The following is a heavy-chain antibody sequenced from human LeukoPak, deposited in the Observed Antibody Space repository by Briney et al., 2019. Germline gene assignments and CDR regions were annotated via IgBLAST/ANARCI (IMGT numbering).Heavy chain of an antibody. D-gene: IGHD2-2*01. CDR1: GFTFSSYR. J-gene: IGHJ4*02. Sequence: GGSLRLSCAASGFTFSSYRMNWVRQAPGKGLEWVSSISSSSSYIYYADSVKGRFTISRDNAKNSLYLQMNSLRAEDTAVYYCARDADILDIVVVPAATGIDYWGQGTLVTVSS. V-gene: IGHV3-21*01. CDR3: ARDADILDIVVVPAATGIDY. CDR2: ISSSSSYI.